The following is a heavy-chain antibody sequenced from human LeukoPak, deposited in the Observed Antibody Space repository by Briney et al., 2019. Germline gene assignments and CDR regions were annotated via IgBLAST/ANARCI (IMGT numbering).Heavy chain of an antibody. CDR2: ISSSSSYI. J-gene: IGHJ4*02. CDR3: AKSLSILEWLSIDY. Sequence: PGGSLRLSCAASGFTFSSYSMNWVRQAPGKGLEWVSSISSSSSYIYYADSVKGRFTISRDNAKNSLYLQMNSLRAEDTAVYYCAKSLSILEWLSIDYWGQGTLLTVSS. CDR1: GFTFSSYS. V-gene: IGHV3-21*04. D-gene: IGHD3-3*01.